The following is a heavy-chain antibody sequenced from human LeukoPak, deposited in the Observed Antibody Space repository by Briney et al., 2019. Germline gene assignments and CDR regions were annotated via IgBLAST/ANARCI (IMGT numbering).Heavy chain of an antibody. CDR3: ARGRVGRVFDY. V-gene: IGHV1-18*01. Sequence: ASVKVSCKVSGYTFTSYGISWVRQAPGQGLEWMGWINTDNDNTNYAQKFQDRVTMTTDTSTSTAYMELSSLRSEDTAVYYCARGRVGRVFDYWGQGTLVTVSS. D-gene: IGHD1-26*01. J-gene: IGHJ4*02. CDR2: INTDNDNT. CDR1: GYTFTSYG.